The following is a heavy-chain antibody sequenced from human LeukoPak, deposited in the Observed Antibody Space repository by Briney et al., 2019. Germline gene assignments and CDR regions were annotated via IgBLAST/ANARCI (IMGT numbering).Heavy chain of an antibody. CDR2: INWNGGST. J-gene: IGHJ4*02. Sequence: GGSLRLSCAASGLTFDDYGMSWVRQAPGKGLEWVSGINWNGGSTGYADSVKGRFTISRDNAKNSLYLQMNSLRAEDTALYYCAKATYGSGSYRFDYWGQGTLVTVSS. CDR1: GLTFDDYG. V-gene: IGHV3-20*04. CDR3: AKATYGSGSYRFDY. D-gene: IGHD3-10*01.